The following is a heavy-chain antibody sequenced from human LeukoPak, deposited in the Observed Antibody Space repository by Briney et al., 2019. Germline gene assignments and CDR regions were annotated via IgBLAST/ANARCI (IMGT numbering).Heavy chain of an antibody. D-gene: IGHD6-13*01. CDR3: ARARGIAAAGALLDY. Sequence: ASVKVSCKASGGTFSSYAISWVRQAPGQGLEWMGGIIPIFGTANYAQKFQGRVTITADESTSTAYMELSSLRSEDTAVYYCARARGIAAAGALLDYWGQGTLVTVSS. V-gene: IGHV1-69*13. CDR1: GGTFSSYA. CDR2: IIPIFGTA. J-gene: IGHJ4*02.